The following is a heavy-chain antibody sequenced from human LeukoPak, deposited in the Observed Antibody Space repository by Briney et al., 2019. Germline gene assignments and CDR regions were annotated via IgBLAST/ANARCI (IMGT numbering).Heavy chain of an antibody. CDR2: IYFSGTT. V-gene: IGHV4-59*01. D-gene: IGHD1-26*01. Sequence: PSETLSLTCTVSGGSISSYYWSWIRQPPGKGLEWIGYIYFSGTTNYNPSLKSRVTISVDTSKNQFSLNLSSVTAADTAVYYCARSGGSYSYFYYYMDVWGKGTTVTISS. CDR3: ARSGGSYSYFYYYMDV. J-gene: IGHJ6*03. CDR1: GGSISSYY.